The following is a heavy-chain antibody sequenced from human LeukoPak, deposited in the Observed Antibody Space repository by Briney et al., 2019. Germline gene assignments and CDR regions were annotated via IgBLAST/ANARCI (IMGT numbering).Heavy chain of an antibody. D-gene: IGHD2-2*01. CDR2: IIPIFGTA. Sequence: SVKVSCKASGGTFSSYAISWVRQAPGQGLEWMGGIIPIFGTANYAQKFQGRVTITTDESTSTAYMELSSLRSEDTAVYYCAVHCSSTRKTSVDYWGQGTLVTVSS. V-gene: IGHV1-69*05. J-gene: IGHJ4*02. CDR3: AVHCSSTRKTSVDY. CDR1: GGTFSSYA.